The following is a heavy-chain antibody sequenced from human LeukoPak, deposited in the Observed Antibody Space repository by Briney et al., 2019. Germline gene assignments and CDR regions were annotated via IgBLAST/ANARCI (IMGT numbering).Heavy chain of an antibody. J-gene: IGHJ4*02. CDR3: ARGHYDSSGYSLWGYDY. CDR2: IYYSGST. D-gene: IGHD3-22*01. Sequence: SETLSLTCTVSGGSISSGGYYWSWIRQHPGKGLEWIGYIYYSGSTYYNPSLKSRVTISVDTSKNQFSLKLSSVTAADTAVYYCARGHYDSSGYSLWGYDYWGQGTLVTVSS. CDR1: GGSISSGGYY. V-gene: IGHV4-31*03.